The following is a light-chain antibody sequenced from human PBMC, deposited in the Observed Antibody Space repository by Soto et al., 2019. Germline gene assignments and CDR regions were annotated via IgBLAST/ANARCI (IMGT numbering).Light chain of an antibody. CDR3: SSYAGSNNVV. CDR1: SSDVGVYNY. V-gene: IGLV2-8*01. Sequence: QSALTQPPSASGSPGQSVTISCTGTSSDVGVYNYVSWYQQHPGKAPKLLIYEVSKRPSGVPDRFSGSKSGNTASLTVSGLQAGDEADFYCSSYAGSNNVVFGGGTKLTVL. CDR2: EVS. J-gene: IGLJ2*01.